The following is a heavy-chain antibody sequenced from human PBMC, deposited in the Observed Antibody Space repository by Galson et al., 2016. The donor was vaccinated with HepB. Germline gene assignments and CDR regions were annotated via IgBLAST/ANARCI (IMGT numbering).Heavy chain of an antibody. CDR2: IYYSGST. CDR1: GGSISSGGYY. Sequence: TLSLTCTVSGGSISSGGYYWNWIRQHPGKGLEWIGSIYYSGSTSYNPSLKSRLTISVDTSKNQFSLKLTSVTAADTAVYYCARAPYRDAFDIWGRGTMVTLSS. D-gene: IGHD1-14*01. J-gene: IGHJ3*02. CDR3: ARAPYRDAFDI. V-gene: IGHV4-31*03.